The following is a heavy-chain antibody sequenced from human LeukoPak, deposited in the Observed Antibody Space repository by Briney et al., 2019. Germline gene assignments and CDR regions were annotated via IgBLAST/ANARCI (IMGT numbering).Heavy chain of an antibody. CDR1: GYTLTELS. CDR2: FDPVDGET. CDR3: ATFSGAIYAFDI. J-gene: IGHJ3*02. D-gene: IGHD1-26*01. V-gene: IGHV1-24*01. Sequence: ASVKVSCKVSGYTLTELSMHWVRQAPGKGLEWMGGFDPVDGETIYAQKFQGRVTMTEDTSTDTAYMELSSLRSEDTAVYYCATFSGAIYAFDIWGQGTMVTVSS.